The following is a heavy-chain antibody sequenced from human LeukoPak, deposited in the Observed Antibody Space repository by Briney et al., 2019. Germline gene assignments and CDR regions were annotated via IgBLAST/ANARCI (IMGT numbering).Heavy chain of an antibody. Sequence: ASVKLSCKASGSRFSDYYMHWVREAPGQGLGWMRWINPNISGTKKAQTYAGRVTMTRDTSISTAYIELSGLTLDDTAFYYCAREERGSTSCFANWGQGTLVTVSS. J-gene: IGHJ4*02. CDR3: AREERGSTSCFAN. CDR2: INPNISGT. D-gene: IGHD2-2*01. CDR1: GSRFSDYY. V-gene: IGHV1-2*02.